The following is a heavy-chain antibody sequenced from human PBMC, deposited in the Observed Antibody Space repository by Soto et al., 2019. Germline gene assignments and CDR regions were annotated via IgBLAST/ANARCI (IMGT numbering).Heavy chain of an antibody. J-gene: IGHJ6*02. CDR2: INHSGST. V-gene: IGHV4-34*01. CDR1: GGSFSGYY. Sequence: SETLSLTCAVSGGSFSGYYWSWIRQPPGKGLEWIGEINHSGSTNYNPSLKSRVTISVDTSKNQFSLKLSSVTAADTAVYYCARGKIRVRGVIITKYYYYGMDVWGQGTTVTVSS. CDR3: ARGKIRVRGVIITKYYYYGMDV. D-gene: IGHD3-10*01.